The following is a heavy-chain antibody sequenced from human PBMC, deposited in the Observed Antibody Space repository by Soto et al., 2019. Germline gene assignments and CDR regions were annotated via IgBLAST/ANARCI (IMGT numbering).Heavy chain of an antibody. J-gene: IGHJ6*02. CDR1: GGSISSYY. CDR3: ARVSGSYYYGMDV. Sequence: SETLSLTCTVSGGSISSYYWSWIRQPPWKGLEWIGYIYYSGSTNYNPSLKSRVTISVDTSKNQFSLKLSSVTAADTAVYYCARVSGSYYYGMDVWGQGTTVTVSS. V-gene: IGHV4-59*08. D-gene: IGHD1-26*01. CDR2: IYYSGST.